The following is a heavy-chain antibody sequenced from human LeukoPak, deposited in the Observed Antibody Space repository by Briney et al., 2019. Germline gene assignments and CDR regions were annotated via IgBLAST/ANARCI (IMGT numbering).Heavy chain of an antibody. CDR2: IYYSGST. D-gene: IGHD3-10*01. CDR3: AREDITMVRGVSAFDT. CDR1: GGSISSSSYY. J-gene: IGHJ3*02. Sequence: SETLSLTCTVSGGSISSSSYYWGWIRQPPGKGLEWIGRIYYSGSTYYNPSLKSRVTISVDTSKNQFSLKLSSVTAADTAVYYCAREDITMVRGVSAFDTWGQGTMVTVSS. V-gene: IGHV4-39*07.